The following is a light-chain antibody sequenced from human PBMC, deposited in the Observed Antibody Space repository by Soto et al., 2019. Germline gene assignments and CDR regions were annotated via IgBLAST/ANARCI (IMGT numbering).Light chain of an antibody. CDR3: SSYTSSSPFV. CDR2: GVS. V-gene: IGLV2-14*01. CDR1: SSDIGRYKY. J-gene: IGLJ1*01. Sequence: QSVLTQPASVSGSPGQSITISCTGTSSDIGRYKYVSWYQHHPGKVPKLIIYGVSNRPSGVSSRFSGSKSGNTASLTISGLQAEDEADYYCSSYTSSSPFVFGTGTKVTVL.